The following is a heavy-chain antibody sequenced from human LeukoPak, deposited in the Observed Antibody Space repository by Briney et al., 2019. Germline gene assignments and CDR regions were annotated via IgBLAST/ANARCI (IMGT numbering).Heavy chain of an antibody. J-gene: IGHJ4*02. Sequence: GGYLSRSCAASGFTFSSYWMSWVRQAPGQGLEWLANINQGGSEKYYVASVKGRFTISRDNAKNSLYLQMNSLRAEDTAVYYCARSSRSYYYDSSGYYFDYWGQGTLVTVSS. CDR2: INQGGSEK. CDR1: GFTFSSYW. V-gene: IGHV3-7*01. CDR3: ARSSRSYYYDSSGYYFDY. D-gene: IGHD3-22*01.